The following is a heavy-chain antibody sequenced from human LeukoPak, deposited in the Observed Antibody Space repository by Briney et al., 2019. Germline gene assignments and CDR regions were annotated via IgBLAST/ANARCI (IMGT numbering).Heavy chain of an antibody. V-gene: IGHV3-30-3*01. D-gene: IGHD1-26*01. Sequence: GGSLRLSCVASGFTFSSYAIHWVRQAPGGGLEWVAVMSYDGSNKYYADSVKGRFTISRDNSKNTLYLQVNSLRAEDTALYYCAKARSGNYFGIFDYWGQGTLVTVSS. CDR3: AKARSGNYFGIFDY. CDR1: GFTFSSYA. CDR2: MSYDGSNK. J-gene: IGHJ4*02.